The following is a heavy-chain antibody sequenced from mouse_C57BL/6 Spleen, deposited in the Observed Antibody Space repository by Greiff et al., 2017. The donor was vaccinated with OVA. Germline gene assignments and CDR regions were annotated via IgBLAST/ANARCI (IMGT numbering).Heavy chain of an antibody. CDR1: GFNIKNTY. V-gene: IGHV14-3*01. J-gene: IGHJ2*01. D-gene: IGHD1-1*01. CDR2: IYPGSGST. Sequence: VQLQQSVAELVRPGASVKLSCTASGFNIKNTYMHWVKQRPEQGLEWIGDIYPGSGSTNYNEKFKSKATLTVDTSSSTAYMQLSSLTSEDAAVYYCARRYYGSRSFYFDYWGQGTTLTVSS. CDR3: ARRYYGSRSFYFDY.